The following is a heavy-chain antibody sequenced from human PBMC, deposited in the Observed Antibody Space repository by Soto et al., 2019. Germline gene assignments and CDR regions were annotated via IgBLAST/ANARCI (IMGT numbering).Heavy chain of an antibody. J-gene: IGHJ4*02. Sequence: LRLSCAASGVIFSGYGMHWVRQAPGKGLEWVSVIRNDGGNIYYADSVKGRFTISRDNAKNSLYLQMNSLRDEDTAVYYCARVVGVRRTDFWGQGTQVTVSS. CDR1: GVIFSGYG. V-gene: IGHV3-33*01. CDR3: ARVVGVRRTDF. D-gene: IGHD1-1*01. CDR2: IRNDGGNI.